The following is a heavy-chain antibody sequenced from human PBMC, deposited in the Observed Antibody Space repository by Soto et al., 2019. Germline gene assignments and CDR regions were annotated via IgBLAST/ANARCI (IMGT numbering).Heavy chain of an antibody. J-gene: IGHJ4*02. CDR3: ARDAGSGSYDLTHFDY. CDR2: IYYSGST. Sequence: PSETLSLSCTVSGGSISSYYWSWIRQPPGKGLEWIGYIYYSGSTNYNPSLKSRVTISVDTSKNQFSLKLSSVTAADTAVYYCARDAGSGSYDLTHFDYWGQGTLVTVSS. CDR1: GGSISSYY. V-gene: IGHV4-59*01. D-gene: IGHD3-10*01.